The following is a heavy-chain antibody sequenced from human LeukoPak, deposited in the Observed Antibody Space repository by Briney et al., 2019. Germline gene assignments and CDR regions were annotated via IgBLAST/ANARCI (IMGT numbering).Heavy chain of an antibody. CDR2: IYYSGST. V-gene: IGHV4-59*01. Sequence: SETLSLTCTVSGGSISSYYWSWIRQPPGKGLEWIGYIYYSGSTNYNPSLKSRVTISVDTSKNQFSLKLSSVTAADTAVYYCARVGPSSSLDYWGQGTLVTFSS. D-gene: IGHD6-13*01. J-gene: IGHJ4*02. CDR3: ARVGPSSSLDY. CDR1: GGSISSYY.